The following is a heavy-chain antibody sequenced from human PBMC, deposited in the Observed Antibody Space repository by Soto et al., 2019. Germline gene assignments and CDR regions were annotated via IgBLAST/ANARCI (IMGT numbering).Heavy chain of an antibody. V-gene: IGHV1-3*01. CDR2: INPGNGKT. Sequence: QVQLVQSGAEMKKPGASVRVSCKASGYIFTSYAMQWVRQAHGQGLEWMGWINPGNGKTKYSQKFQGRVTITRDTSASTVYMELSSLTSKDTATYFCARVVRHGSGSWDNWFDPWRQGTRVTVSS. CDR1: GYIFTSYA. CDR3: ARVVRHGSGSWDNWFDP. D-gene: IGHD3-10*01. J-gene: IGHJ5*02.